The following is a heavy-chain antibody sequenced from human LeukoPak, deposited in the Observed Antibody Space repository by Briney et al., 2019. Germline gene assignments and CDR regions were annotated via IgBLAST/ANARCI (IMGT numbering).Heavy chain of an antibody. Sequence: PGGSLRLSCAASGFTVSSNYMSWVRQAPGKGLEWVSVIYSGGSTYYADSVKGRFTISRDNSKNTLYLQMNSLRAEDTAVYYCAATKAVKYSSGWFARYYYYYMNVWGKGTTVTVSS. CDR2: IYSGGST. V-gene: IGHV3-53*01. CDR1: GFTVSSNY. J-gene: IGHJ6*03. CDR3: AATKAVKYSSGWFARYYYYYMNV. D-gene: IGHD6-19*01.